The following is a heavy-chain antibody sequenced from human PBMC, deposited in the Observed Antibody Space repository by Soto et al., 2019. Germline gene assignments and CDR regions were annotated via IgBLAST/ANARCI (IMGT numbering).Heavy chain of an antibody. V-gene: IGHV4-30-2*01. Sequence: SSGSLSPTCAVSVAPISSGGYSWSWIRQPPGKGLEWIGYIYHSGSTYYNPSLKSRVTISVDRSKNQFSLKLSSVTAADTAVYYCARHTPAISISDHWGQGTLVTVSS. CDR1: VAPISSGGYS. J-gene: IGHJ4*02. CDR3: ARHTPAISISDH. CDR2: IYHSGST. D-gene: IGHD2-15*01.